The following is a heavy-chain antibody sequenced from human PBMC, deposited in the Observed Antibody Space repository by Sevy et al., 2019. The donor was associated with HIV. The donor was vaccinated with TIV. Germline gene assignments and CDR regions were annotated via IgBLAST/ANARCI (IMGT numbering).Heavy chain of an antibody. CDR2: INAGNGNT. D-gene: IGHD6-19*01. Sequence: ASVKVSCKASGYTFTSYAMHWVRQAPGQRLEWMGWINAGNGNTKYSQKFQGRVTITRGTSASTAYMELSSLRSEDTAVYYCARLGAPMYSSGWYTEYFQHWGQGTLVTVS. V-gene: IGHV1-3*01. CDR1: GYTFTSYA. CDR3: ARLGAPMYSSGWYTEYFQH. J-gene: IGHJ1*01.